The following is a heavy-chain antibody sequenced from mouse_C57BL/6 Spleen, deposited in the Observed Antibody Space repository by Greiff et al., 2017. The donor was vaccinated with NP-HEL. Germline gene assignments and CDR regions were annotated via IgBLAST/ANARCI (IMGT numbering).Heavy chain of an antibody. Sequence: EVHLVESGGGLVKPGGSLKLSCAASGFTFSSYAMSWVRQTPEKRLEWVATISDGGSYTYYPDNVKGRFTISRDNAKNNLYLQMSHLKSEDTAMYYWARELRRNYYFDYWRQGTTLTVSS. V-gene: IGHV5-4*01. CDR3: ARELRRNYYFDY. CDR1: GFTFSSYA. D-gene: IGHD2-4*01. CDR2: ISDGGSYT. J-gene: IGHJ2*01.